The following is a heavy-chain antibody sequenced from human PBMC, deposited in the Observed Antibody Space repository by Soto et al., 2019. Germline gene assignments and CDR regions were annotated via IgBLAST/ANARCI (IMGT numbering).Heavy chain of an antibody. CDR2: IYYSGST. Sequence: LSLTCTVSGGSISSSSYYWGWIRQPPGKGLEWIGSIYYSGSTYYNPSLKSRVTISVDTSKNQFSLKLSSVTAADTAVYYCARLVLIWFGESIRFDYWGQGTLLTFSS. CDR3: ARLVLIWFGESIRFDY. CDR1: GGSISSSSYY. D-gene: IGHD3-10*01. J-gene: IGHJ4*02. V-gene: IGHV4-39*01.